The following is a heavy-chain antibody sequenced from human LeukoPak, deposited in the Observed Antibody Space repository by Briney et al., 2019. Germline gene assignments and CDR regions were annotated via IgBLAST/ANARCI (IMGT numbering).Heavy chain of an antibody. V-gene: IGHV4-39*01. CDR1: GGSISSSSYY. J-gene: IGHJ3*02. D-gene: IGHD4-23*01. CDR3: ARHIRGGNSNAFDI. Sequence: SETLSLTCTVSGGSISSSSYYWGWIRQPPGKGLEWIGSIYYSGSTYYNPSLKSRVTISVDTSKNQFSLKLGSVTAADTAVYYCARHIRGGNSNAFDIWGQGTMVTVSS. CDR2: IYYSGST.